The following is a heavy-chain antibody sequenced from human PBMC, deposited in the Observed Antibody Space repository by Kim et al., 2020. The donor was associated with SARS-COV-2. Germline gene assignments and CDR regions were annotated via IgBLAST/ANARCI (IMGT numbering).Heavy chain of an antibody. CDR1: GFTFSNYV. Sequence: GGSLRLSCAASGFTFSNYVMSWVRQAPGKGLEWVSSIRGSGGSTYYADSVKGRFTISRDNSKNTLYLQMNSLRAEDTAVYYCAKGDRPDDYVWGTSDYWGQGTLVTVSS. V-gene: IGHV3-23*01. J-gene: IGHJ4*02. CDR3: AKGDRPDDYVWGTSDY. D-gene: IGHD3-16*01. CDR2: IRGSGGST.